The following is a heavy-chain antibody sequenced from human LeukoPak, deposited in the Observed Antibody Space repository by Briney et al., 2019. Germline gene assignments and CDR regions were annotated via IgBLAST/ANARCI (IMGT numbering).Heavy chain of an antibody. CDR2: IIPIFGTA. V-gene: IGHV1-69*05. CDR3: ARDGYSYGHRTEAYYYYYYYMDV. D-gene: IGHD5-18*01. CDR1: GGTFSSYA. J-gene: IGHJ6*03. Sequence: SVKVSCKASGGTFSSYAISWVRQAPGRGLEWMGGIIPIFGTANYAQKFQGRVTITTDESTSTAYMELSSLRSEDTAVYYCARDGYSYGHRTEAYYYYYYYMDVWGKGTTVTVSS.